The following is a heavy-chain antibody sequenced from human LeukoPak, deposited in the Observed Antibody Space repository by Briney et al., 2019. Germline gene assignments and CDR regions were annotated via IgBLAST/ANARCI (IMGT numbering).Heavy chain of an antibody. J-gene: IGHJ4*02. CDR1: GYTFTSYG. Sequence: ASVKVSCKASGYTFTSYGISWVRQAPGQGLEWMGWISAYNGNTNYAQKLQGRVTMTTDTSTSTAYMELRSLRSDDTAVYCCARSGDDSSGYYYSSSWGQGTLVTVSS. CDR2: ISAYNGNT. CDR3: ARSGDDSSGYYYSSS. V-gene: IGHV1-18*01. D-gene: IGHD3-22*01.